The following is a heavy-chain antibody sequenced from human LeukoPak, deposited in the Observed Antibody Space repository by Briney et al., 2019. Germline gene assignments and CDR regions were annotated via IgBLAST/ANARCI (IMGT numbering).Heavy chain of an antibody. Sequence: PSETLSLTCAVYGGSFSGYYWSWIRQPPGKGLEWIGEINHSGSTNYNPSLKSRVTISVDTSKNQFSLKLSSVTAADTAVYYCARDMGGIQLWLPSYYYYYYMGVWGKGTTVTVSS. V-gene: IGHV4-34*01. CDR1: GGSFSGYY. CDR3: ARDMGGIQLWLPSYYYYYYMGV. D-gene: IGHD5-18*01. CDR2: INHSGST. J-gene: IGHJ6*03.